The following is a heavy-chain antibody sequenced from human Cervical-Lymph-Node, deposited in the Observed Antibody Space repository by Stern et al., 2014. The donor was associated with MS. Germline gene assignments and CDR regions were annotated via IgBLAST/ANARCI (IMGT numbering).Heavy chain of an antibody. CDR2: ISSTGTTI. CDR1: GFSFSDFH. J-gene: IGHJ4*02. CDR3: AREWSYSSFDY. D-gene: IGHD3-10*01. V-gene: IGHV3-11*01. Sequence: QVQLVESGGGLVKPGGSLRLSCAASGFSFSDFHLSWIRQAPGKGLEWVSYISSTGTTIYYADSVKGRFTISRDNAKNSLYLQMNSLRAEDTAVYYCAREWSYSSFDYWGQGTLVTFSS.